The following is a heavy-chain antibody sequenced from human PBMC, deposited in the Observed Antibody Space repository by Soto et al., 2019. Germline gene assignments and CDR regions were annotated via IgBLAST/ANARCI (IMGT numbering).Heavy chain of an antibody. CDR1: GYTFTSYG. Sequence: GASVKVSCKASGYTFTSYGISWVRQAPGQGLEWMGWISAYNGNTNYAQKLQGRVTMTTDTSTSTAYMELRSLRSDDTSLYYCARDTLDYDSLTGYYSCYYHCDMDVSGRVTTGTVCS. J-gene: IGHJ6*02. CDR2: ISAYNGNT. D-gene: IGHD3-9*01. CDR3: ARDTLDYDSLTGYYSCYYHCDMDV. V-gene: IGHV1-18*04.